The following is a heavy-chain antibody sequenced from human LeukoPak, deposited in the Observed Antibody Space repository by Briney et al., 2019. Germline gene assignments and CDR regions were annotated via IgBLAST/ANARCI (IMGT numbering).Heavy chain of an antibody. CDR1: GFAFSTSD. CDR3: ARGQERYDYGYYGWCDP. CDR2: ISRSGTIQ. Sequence: GGSLRLSCSASGFAFSTSDMNWVRQAPGKGLEWISYISRSGTIQYYADSVRGRFIISRDNGKNSVFLQMNSLTAEDTATDYCARGQERYDYGYYGWCDPWGEGTLVTVSS. V-gene: IGHV3-48*03. J-gene: IGHJ5*02. D-gene: IGHD4-17*01.